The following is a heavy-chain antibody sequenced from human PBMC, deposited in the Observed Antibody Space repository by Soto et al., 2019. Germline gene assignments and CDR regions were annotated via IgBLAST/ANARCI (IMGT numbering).Heavy chain of an antibody. CDR2: IKSKTDGGTT. CDR3: GRDAVGATPLGWFDP. CDR1: VFTCSNAW. J-gene: IGHJ5*02. D-gene: IGHD1-26*01. Sequence: PWGSLRLGCAASVFTCSNAWMSWVRQAPGKGLEWVGRIKSKTDGGTTDYAAPVKGRFTISRDDSKNTLFLQMNSLKTDDTAVYFCGRDAVGATPLGWFDPWGQGTLVTVSS. V-gene: IGHV3-15*01.